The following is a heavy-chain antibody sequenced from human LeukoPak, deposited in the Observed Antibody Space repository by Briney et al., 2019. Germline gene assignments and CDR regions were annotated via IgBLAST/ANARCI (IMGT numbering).Heavy chain of an antibody. Sequence: SETLSLTCTVSVGSISSYYWSWIRQPPGKGLEWIGYIYYSGNTNYNPSLKSRVTISVDTSKNQFSLKLSSVTAADTAVYYCARHRLVVAATGLFDYWGQGTLVTVSS. D-gene: IGHD6-19*01. CDR2: IYYSGNT. CDR1: VGSISSYY. J-gene: IGHJ4*02. CDR3: ARHRLVVAATGLFDY. V-gene: IGHV4-59*08.